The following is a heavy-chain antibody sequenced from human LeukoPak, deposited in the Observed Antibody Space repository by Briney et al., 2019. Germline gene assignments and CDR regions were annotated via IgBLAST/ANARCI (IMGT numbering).Heavy chain of an antibody. V-gene: IGHV4-39*02. J-gene: IGHJ6*03. Sequence: PSETLSLTCTVSGDSISSTTYYWGWIRQPPGKGLEWIGSIFYSGNTYYNPSLKSRVSISVDRSKNLFSLKVYSVTAADTAVYYCARAAYGDYRYYYFYLDVWGKGTTVTVSS. CDR1: GDSISSTTYY. D-gene: IGHD4-17*01. CDR2: IFYSGNT. CDR3: ARAAYGDYRYYYFYLDV.